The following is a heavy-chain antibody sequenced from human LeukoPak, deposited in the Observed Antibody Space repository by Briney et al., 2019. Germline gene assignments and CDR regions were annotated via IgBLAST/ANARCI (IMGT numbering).Heavy chain of an antibody. Sequence: SETLSLTCTVSGGSISGYYWSWIRQSVGKGLEWIGRIYTSRDTHYNPSLKSRVTMSIDTAKNQFSLNLSSVTAADTAIYYCARVHNSGPGYCSGTSCYRLGGWFDTWGQGTLVTVSS. D-gene: IGHD2-2*02. CDR2: IYTSRDT. V-gene: IGHV4-4*07. J-gene: IGHJ5*02. CDR1: GGSISGYY. CDR3: ARVHNSGPGYCSGTSCYRLGGWFDT.